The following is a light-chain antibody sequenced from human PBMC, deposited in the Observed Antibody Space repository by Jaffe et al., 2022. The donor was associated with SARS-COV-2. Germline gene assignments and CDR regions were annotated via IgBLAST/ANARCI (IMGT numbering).Light chain of an antibody. Sequence: EIVMTQSPSTLSLSPGERVTLSCRASESVSSNLAWYQQKPGQAPRLLIYDASTRATGIAARFSGSGSGTEFTLTISALQSEDFAVYYCQQYNNWPPWTFGQGTKVEIK. V-gene: IGKV3D-15*01. CDR2: DAS. CDR3: QQYNNWPPWT. J-gene: IGKJ1*01. CDR1: ESVSSN.